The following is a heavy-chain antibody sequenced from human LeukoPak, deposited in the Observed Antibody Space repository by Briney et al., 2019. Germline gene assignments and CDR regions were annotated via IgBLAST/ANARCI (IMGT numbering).Heavy chain of an antibody. V-gene: IGHV3-30*04. J-gene: IGHJ4*02. CDR3: ARVRTATLIPTLYYFDY. Sequence: GGSLRLSCAASGFTFSNYAVHWVRQPPAKGLEWVAFISFDGSNTYYADSVKGRFTISRDNSKNMLYLQMNSLRAEDTAVYYCARVRTATLIPTLYYFDYWGQGTLVTVSS. CDR1: GFTFSNYA. CDR2: ISFDGSNT. D-gene: IGHD2-21*02.